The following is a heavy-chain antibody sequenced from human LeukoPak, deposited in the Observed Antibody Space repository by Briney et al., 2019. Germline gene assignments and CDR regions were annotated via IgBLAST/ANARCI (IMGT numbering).Heavy chain of an antibody. D-gene: IGHD3-22*01. V-gene: IGHV1-18*01. CDR2: ISAYNGNT. J-gene: IGHJ6*03. Sequence: ASVKVSCKASGYTFTSYGISWVRQAPGQGLEWMGWISAYNGNTNYAQKLQGRVTMTTDTSTSTAYMELRSLRSDDTAVYYCARSLGDRSGYYPTGYYYYYMDVWGKGTTVTVSS. CDR1: GYTFTSYG. CDR3: ARSLGDRSGYYPTGYYYYYMDV.